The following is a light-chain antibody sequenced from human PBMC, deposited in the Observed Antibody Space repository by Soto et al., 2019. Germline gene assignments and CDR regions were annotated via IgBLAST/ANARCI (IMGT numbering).Light chain of an antibody. CDR1: QSVSSN. CDR3: QQYNNWPPWT. Sequence: EIVMTQSPATLSVSPGERATLSCRASQSVSSNLAWYQQKPGQAPRLLIYGASTRATGIPARFSGSGSGTEFTLTIGSLQSEDFAVYYCQQYNNWPPWTFGQGIKVEIK. J-gene: IGKJ1*01. V-gene: IGKV3-15*01. CDR2: GAS.